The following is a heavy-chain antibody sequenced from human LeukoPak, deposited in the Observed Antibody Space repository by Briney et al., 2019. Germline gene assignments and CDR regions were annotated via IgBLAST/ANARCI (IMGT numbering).Heavy chain of an antibody. CDR2: FDPEDGET. Sequence: ASVTVSFKVSGYTLTELSMHWVRQAPGKGLEGMGGFDPEDGETIYAQKFQGRVTMTEDTSTDTAYMELSSLRSEDTAVYYCATESYSGSYLYAFDIWGQGTMVTVSS. CDR3: ATESYSGSYLYAFDI. CDR1: GYTLTELS. D-gene: IGHD1-26*01. V-gene: IGHV1-24*01. J-gene: IGHJ3*02.